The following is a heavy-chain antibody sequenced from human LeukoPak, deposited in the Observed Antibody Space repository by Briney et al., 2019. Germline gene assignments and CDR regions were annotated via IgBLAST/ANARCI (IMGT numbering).Heavy chain of an antibody. D-gene: IGHD1-26*01. CDR3: ARYGSGSPNWYFDL. Sequence: GGSLRLSCAASGFTFSSYDMHWVRQATGKGLEWVSAIGTAGDTYYPGSVKGRFIISRENAKNSLYLQMNSLRAGDTAVYYCARYGSGSPNWYFDLWGRGTLVTVSS. V-gene: IGHV3-13*01. CDR2: IGTAGDT. J-gene: IGHJ2*01. CDR1: GFTFSSYD.